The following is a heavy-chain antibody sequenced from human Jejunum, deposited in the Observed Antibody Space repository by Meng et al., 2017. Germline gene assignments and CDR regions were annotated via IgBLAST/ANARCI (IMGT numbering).Heavy chain of an antibody. D-gene: IGHD2-15*01. J-gene: IGHJ4*02. Sequence: SVKVSCKASGDTFTTYTYTWIRQAPGQRLEWVGWIIPHTGTTKSTQRFQGRLTITADKTTNTVYMDLTSLRSDDTAVYFCARVAVDFDYWGQGTLVTVSS. CDR3: ARVAVDFDY. CDR2: IIPHTGTT. CDR1: GDTFTTYT. V-gene: IGHV1-69*08.